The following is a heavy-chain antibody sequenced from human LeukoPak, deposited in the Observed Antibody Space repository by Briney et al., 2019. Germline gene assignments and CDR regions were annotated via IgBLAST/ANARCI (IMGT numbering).Heavy chain of an antibody. CDR2: IYSSGSA. Sequence: GGSLRLSCAVSGFIVSDYYMSWVRQAPGKGVEGVSVIYSSGSAYYADSVKGGFTISRDNSKNTLYLQMDSLRAEDTAIYYCARGPSSDYGAWGQGTLVTVSS. J-gene: IGHJ5*02. D-gene: IGHD3-22*01. V-gene: IGHV3-53*01. CDR3: ARGPSSDYGA. CDR1: GFIVSDYY.